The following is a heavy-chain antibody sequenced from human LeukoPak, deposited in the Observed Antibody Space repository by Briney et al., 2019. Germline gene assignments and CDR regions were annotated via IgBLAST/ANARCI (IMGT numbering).Heavy chain of an antibody. CDR3: TITTGTTLGLMDY. V-gene: IGHV4-34*01. CDR1: GGSFSGYY. Sequence: GSLRLSCAVYGGSFSGYYWRWIRQHPGKGLEWIGEINHSGSTNYNPSLKSRVTISVDTSKNQLSLKMSSVTAADTAVYYCTITTGTTLGLMDYWGQGTLVTVSS. D-gene: IGHD1-1*01. CDR2: INHSGST. J-gene: IGHJ4*02.